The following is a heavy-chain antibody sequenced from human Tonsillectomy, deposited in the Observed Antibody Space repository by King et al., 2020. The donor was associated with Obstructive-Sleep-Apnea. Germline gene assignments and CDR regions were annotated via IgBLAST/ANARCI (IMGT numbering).Heavy chain of an antibody. D-gene: IGHD2-15*01. CDR1: GGSFSGYY. V-gene: IGHV4-34*01. Sequence: VQLQQWGAGLLKPSETLSLTCAVYGGSFSGYYWSWIRQPPGKGLEWIGDNNLGGSTNYNPSLKSRVTISVDTSKNQFSLKLSSVTAADTAVYYCARGRSEIVMVVAGSLGYYYGMDVWGQGTTVTVSS. J-gene: IGHJ6*02. CDR2: NNLGGST. CDR3: ARGRSEIVMVVAGSLGYYYGMDV.